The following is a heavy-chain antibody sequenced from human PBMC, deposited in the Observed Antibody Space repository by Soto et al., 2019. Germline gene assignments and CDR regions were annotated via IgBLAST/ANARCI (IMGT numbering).Heavy chain of an antibody. D-gene: IGHD5-18*01. CDR1: GGSISSGDYY. CDR2: IYYSGST. J-gene: IGHJ4*02. CDR3: ARVVTGDDYGDD. V-gene: IGHV4-30-4*01. Sequence: PSETLSLTCTVSGGSISSGDYYWSWIRQPPGKGLEWIGYIYYSGSTYYNPSLKSRVTISVDTSKNQFSLKLSSVTAADTAVYYCARVVTGDDYGDDWGQGTLVTVSS.